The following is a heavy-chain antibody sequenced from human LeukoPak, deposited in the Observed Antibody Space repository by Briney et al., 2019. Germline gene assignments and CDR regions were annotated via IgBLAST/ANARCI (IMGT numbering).Heavy chain of an antibody. V-gene: IGHV3-30*02. CDR1: GFTFSSYG. CDR2: IRYDGSNK. J-gene: IGHJ4*02. Sequence: PGGSLRLSCAASGFTFSSYGMHWVRQAPGKGLEWVAFIRYDGSNKCYADSVKGRFTISRDNSKNTLYLQMNSLRAEDTAVYYCAKDHGGTRNAVYDYVWGSYRLGSEYFDYWGQGTLVTVSS. D-gene: IGHD3-16*02. CDR3: AKDHGGTRNAVYDYVWGSYRLGSEYFDY.